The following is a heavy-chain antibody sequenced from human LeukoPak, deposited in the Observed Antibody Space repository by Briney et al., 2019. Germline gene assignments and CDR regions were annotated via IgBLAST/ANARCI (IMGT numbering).Heavy chain of an antibody. V-gene: IGHV3-74*01. CDR2: MNSDGSST. Sequence: PGGSLRLSCAASGFTFSSYWMYWVRQAPGKGLAWASRMNSDGSSTGYADSVKGRFTISRDNAKSTLYLQMDSLRAEDTAVYYCARGFGGGVDYWGQGTLVTVSS. J-gene: IGHJ4*02. CDR3: ARGFGGGVDY. D-gene: IGHD3-10*01. CDR1: GFTFSSYW.